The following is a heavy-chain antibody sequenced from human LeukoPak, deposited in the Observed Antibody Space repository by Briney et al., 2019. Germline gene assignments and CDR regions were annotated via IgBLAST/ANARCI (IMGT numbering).Heavy chain of an antibody. CDR1: GYTFTSYG. CDR2: ISAYNGNT. J-gene: IGHJ6*02. D-gene: IGHD6-13*01. Sequence: ASVKVSCKASGYTFTSYGISWVRRAPGQGLEWMGWISAYNGNTNYAQKLQGRVTMTTDTSTSTAYMELRSLRSDDTAVYYCARDLKCIAAAAFYSMDVWGQGTTLTVSS. CDR3: ARDLKCIAAAAFYSMDV. V-gene: IGHV1-18*01.